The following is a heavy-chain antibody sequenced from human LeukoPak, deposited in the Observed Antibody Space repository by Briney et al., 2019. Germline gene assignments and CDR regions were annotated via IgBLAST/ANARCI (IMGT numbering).Heavy chain of an antibody. CDR2: INPSGGST. J-gene: IGHJ5*02. D-gene: IGHD3-10*01. CDR3: AIEGGILLWFGIRENWFDP. Sequence: GASVKVSCKASGYTFTSYYMHWVRQAPGQGLEWMGIINPSGGSTSYAQKFQGRVTMTRDTSTSTVYMELSSLRSEDTAVYYCAIEGGILLWFGIRENWFDPWGQGTLVTVSS. CDR1: GYTFTSYY. V-gene: IGHV1-46*01.